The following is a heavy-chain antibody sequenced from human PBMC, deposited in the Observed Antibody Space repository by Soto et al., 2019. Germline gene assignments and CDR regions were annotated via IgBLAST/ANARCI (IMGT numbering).Heavy chain of an antibody. J-gene: IGHJ4*02. CDR3: AKDFQGRVGAGPFDY. CDR1: GFTFSSYG. D-gene: IGHD1-26*01. V-gene: IGHV3-30*18. Sequence: PGGSLRLSCAASGFTFSSYGLHWVRQAPGKGLEWVAFISYDGSNKYYADSVKGRFTISRDNAKNTLYLQMNSLRAVDTAVYYCAKDFQGRVGAGPFDYWAQGTMVTVSS. CDR2: ISYDGSNK.